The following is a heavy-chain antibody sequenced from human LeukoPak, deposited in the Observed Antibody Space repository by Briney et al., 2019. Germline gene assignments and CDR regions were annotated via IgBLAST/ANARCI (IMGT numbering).Heavy chain of an antibody. D-gene: IGHD3-9*01. CDR2: IYYSGNT. J-gene: IGHJ3*02. CDR3: ASRPLRYFDWLLSKGDALDI. Sequence: PSETLSLTCTVSGGSISSSNFYWGWIRQPPGKGLEWIGDIYYSGNTYYNPSLQSRVTLSVDSPKNQFSLKLTSVTAADTAVYYCASRPLRYFDWLLSKGDALDIWGQGTMVTVSS. CDR1: GGSISSSNFY. V-gene: IGHV4-39*01.